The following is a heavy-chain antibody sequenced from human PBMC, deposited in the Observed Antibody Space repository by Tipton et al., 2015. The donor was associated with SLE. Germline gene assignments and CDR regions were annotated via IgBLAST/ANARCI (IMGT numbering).Heavy chain of an antibody. J-gene: IGHJ4*02. CDR2: IHYSGTT. V-gene: IGHV4-59*01. D-gene: IGHD6-13*01. CDR3: ARAPGIAAAGFDY. Sequence: LRLSCTVSGGSITSYYWNWIRRPPGKGLEWIGYIHYSGTTNSNPSLKSRVTISVDTSKNQFSLKLSSVTAADTAVYYCARAPGIAAAGFDYWGQGTLVTVSS. CDR1: GGSITSYY.